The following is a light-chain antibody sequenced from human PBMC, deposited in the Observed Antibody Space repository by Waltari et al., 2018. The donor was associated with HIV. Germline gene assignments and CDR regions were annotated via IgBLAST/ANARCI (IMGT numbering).Light chain of an antibody. CDR3: QSYGSTNQV. J-gene: IGLJ2*01. V-gene: IGLV6-57*01. Sequence: NFVLTQPHSVSESPGKTVTISCTRNSSSIASNYVQWYQQRPDSSPTTVIYEDTQRPSGVPDRFSGSIDSSSNSASLIISGLTTEDEADYYCQSYGSTNQVFGGGTKLTVL. CDR2: EDT. CDR1: SSSIASNY.